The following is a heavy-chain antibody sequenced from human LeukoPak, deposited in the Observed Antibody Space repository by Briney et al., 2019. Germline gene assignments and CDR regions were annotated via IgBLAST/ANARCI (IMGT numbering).Heavy chain of an antibody. CDR1: GYTFTGYY. J-gene: IGHJ4*02. V-gene: IGHV1-2*02. Sequence: ASVKVSCKASGYTFTGYYMHWVRQAPGQGLEWMGWINPNSGGTNYAQKFQGRVTMTRDTSISTAYMELSRLRSDDTAVYYCARDRRAGVVRYYFDYWGRGTLVTVSS. CDR2: INPNSGGT. CDR3: ARDRRAGVVRYYFDY. D-gene: IGHD3-10*01.